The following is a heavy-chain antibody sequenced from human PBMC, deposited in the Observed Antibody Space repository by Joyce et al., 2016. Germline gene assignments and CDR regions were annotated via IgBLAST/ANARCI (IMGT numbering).Heavy chain of an antibody. Sequence: EVQLVESGGGLVKPGGSLRLSCAASGFTFRSYTMNWVRQAPGKGLEGVSSISSNSSYIYYADSGKGRFTISRDNAKNSLYLQMNSLRAEDTAVFYCARRRLRKEQGWFDPWGQGTLVTVSS. D-gene: IGHD4-17*01. CDR1: GFTFRSYT. J-gene: IGHJ5*02. CDR3: ARRRLRKEQGWFDP. V-gene: IGHV3-21*01. CDR2: ISSNSSYI.